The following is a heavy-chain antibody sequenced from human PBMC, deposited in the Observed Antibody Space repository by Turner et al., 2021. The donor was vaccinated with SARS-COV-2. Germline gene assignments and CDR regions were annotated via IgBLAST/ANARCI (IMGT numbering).Heavy chain of an antibody. CDR1: GFTFSSYA. D-gene: IGHD3-16*01. CDR3: AKVGGPTLAFDI. Sequence: EVQLLESGGGLVQPGGSLRLSCAASGFTFSSYAMNWVRQAPGKGLEWVSAISGSGGSTYYADSVKGRFTISRDNSKNTLYLQMNSLRAEDTAIYYCAKVGGPTLAFDIWGQGTMVTVSS. J-gene: IGHJ3*02. CDR2: ISGSGGST. V-gene: IGHV3-23*01.